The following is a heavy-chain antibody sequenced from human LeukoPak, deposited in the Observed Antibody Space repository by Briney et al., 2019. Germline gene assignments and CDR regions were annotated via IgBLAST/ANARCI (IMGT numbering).Heavy chain of an antibody. CDR2: INSDGSST. CDR3: ATGVAYSNYYFDY. CDR1: GFTFSTYW. V-gene: IGHV3-74*01. J-gene: IGHJ4*02. D-gene: IGHD5-12*01. Sequence: GGSLRLSCAASGFTFSTYWLHWVRQAPGKGLVWVSRINSDGSSTTYADSVKGRFTISRDNAKNTLYLQMNSLRDEDTAVYYCATGVAYSNYYFDYWGQGTLVTVSS.